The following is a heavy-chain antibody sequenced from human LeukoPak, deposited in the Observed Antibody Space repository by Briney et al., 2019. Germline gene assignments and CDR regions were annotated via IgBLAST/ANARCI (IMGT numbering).Heavy chain of an antibody. Sequence: ASVKVSCKASGYTFTGYYMHWVRQAPGQGREWMGWINPNSGGTNYAQKFQGRVTMTRDTSISTAYMERSRLRSADTAVYYRVRVLVWQWGVVEEEYWGDRKLFTVSS. V-gene: IGHV1-2*02. CDR1: GYTFTGYY. CDR2: INPNSGGT. J-gene: IGHJ4*03. CDR3: VRVLVWQWGVVEEEY. D-gene: IGHD2-15*01.